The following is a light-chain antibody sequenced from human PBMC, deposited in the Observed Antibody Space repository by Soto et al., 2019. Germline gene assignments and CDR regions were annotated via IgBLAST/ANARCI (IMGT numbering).Light chain of an antibody. CDR1: QSVSSSY. CDR2: GAS. V-gene: IGKV3-20*01. Sequence: EIVLTQSPGTLSLSPGERATLSCRARQSVSSSYLAWYQQKPGQAPRPLIYGASSRATGIPDRFSGSGSGTDFALTISRREPEDFAVYYCQQYGSSHTFGQGTKLEIK. J-gene: IGKJ2*01. CDR3: QQYGSSHT.